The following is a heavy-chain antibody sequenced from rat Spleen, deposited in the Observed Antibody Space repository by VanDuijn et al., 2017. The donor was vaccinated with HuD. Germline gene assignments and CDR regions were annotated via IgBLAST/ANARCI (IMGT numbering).Heavy chain of an antibody. CDR1: GFTFSNHW. V-gene: IGHV5-58*01. J-gene: IGHJ2*01. CDR3: AKGGYDGYYPFDY. CDR2: ISTDGGST. Sequence: EVQLVETGGGLVQPGRSLKLSCVVSGFTFSNHWMYWIRQAPGKGLEWVSSISTDGGSTYYPDSVKGRFTFSRDNAENTVYLQMNGLRSEDTATYYCAKGGYDGYYPFDYWGQGVMVTVSS. D-gene: IGHD1-12*03.